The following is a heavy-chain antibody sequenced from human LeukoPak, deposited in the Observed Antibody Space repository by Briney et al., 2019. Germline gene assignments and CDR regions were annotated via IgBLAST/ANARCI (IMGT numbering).Heavy chain of an antibody. J-gene: IGHJ4*02. D-gene: IGHD3-16*01. V-gene: IGHV4-34*01. CDR2: INHSGST. CDR1: GGSFSGYY. Sequence: SETLSLTCAVYGGSFSGYYWTWIRQPPGKGLEWIGEINHSGSTNYNPSLKSRVSISVDSSNNQFSLKLNSVTAADTAVYYCARGFARLGPYDFWGQGTLVTVSS. CDR3: ARGFARLGPYDF.